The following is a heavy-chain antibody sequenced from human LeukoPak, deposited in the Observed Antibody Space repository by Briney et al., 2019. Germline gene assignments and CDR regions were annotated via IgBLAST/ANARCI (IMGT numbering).Heavy chain of an antibody. D-gene: IGHD3-22*01. CDR3: ARGRGYYDSSGYYPLGY. J-gene: IGHJ4*02. V-gene: IGHV3-30-3*01. CDR1: GFTFSSYA. CDR2: ISYDGSNK. Sequence: GGSLRLSCAASGFTFSSYAMHWVRQAPGKGLEWVAVISYDGSNKYYADSVKGRFTISRDNSKNTLYLQMNSLRAEDTAVYYCARGRGYYDSSGYYPLGYWGQGTLVTVSS.